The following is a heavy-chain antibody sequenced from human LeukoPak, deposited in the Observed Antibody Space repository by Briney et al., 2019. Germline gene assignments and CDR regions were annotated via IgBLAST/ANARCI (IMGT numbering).Heavy chain of an antibody. V-gene: IGHV3-7*01. CDR2: IKQDGSEK. J-gene: IGHJ4*02. D-gene: IGHD3-22*01. Sequence: PWGSLRLSCAASGFTFSSYWMSWVRQAPGKVLEWVANIKQDGSEKYYVDSVKGRFTISRDNAKNSLYLQMNSLRAEDTAVYYCAREYYYDSSGYSNYFDYWGQGTLVTVSS. CDR3: AREYYYDSSGYSNYFDY. CDR1: GFTFSSYW.